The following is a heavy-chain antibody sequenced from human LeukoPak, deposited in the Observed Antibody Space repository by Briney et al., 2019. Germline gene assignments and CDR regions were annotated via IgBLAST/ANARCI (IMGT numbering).Heavy chain of an antibody. CDR2: IWYDGSNK. Sequence: GGSLRLSCAASGFTFSSYGMHWVRQAPGKGLEWVAVIWYDGSNKYYADSVKGRFTISRDNSKNTLYLQMSSLRAEDTAVYYCARDAQALGYFDWYVGEDAFDIWGQGTMVTVSS. CDR1: GFTFSSYG. J-gene: IGHJ3*02. V-gene: IGHV3-33*01. D-gene: IGHD3-9*01. CDR3: ARDAQALGYFDWYVGEDAFDI.